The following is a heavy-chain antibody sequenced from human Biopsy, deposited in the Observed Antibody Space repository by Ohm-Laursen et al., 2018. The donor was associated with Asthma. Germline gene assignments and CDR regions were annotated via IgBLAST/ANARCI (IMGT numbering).Heavy chain of an antibody. CDR1: GVCICSLY. D-gene: IGHD3-22*01. V-gene: IGHV4-59*01. CDR3: ASSLDSNSWQYDWFDS. J-gene: IGHJ5*01. Sequence: TLSFTATGFGVCICSLYWSWLRQRPGQGRVGIRYIYVSGSTNDNPPLKSRGTISVDTLKIQFTRRLSSVTAADTAVYYWASSLDSNSWQYDWFDSWGQGTLVTVSS. CDR2: IYVSGST.